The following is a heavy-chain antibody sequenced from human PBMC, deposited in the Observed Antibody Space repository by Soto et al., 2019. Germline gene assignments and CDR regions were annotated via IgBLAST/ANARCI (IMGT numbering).Heavy chain of an antibody. CDR3: ATIQWGSSSPIDY. Sequence: GGSLRLSCAASGFTFRNYGMNWVRQAPGKGLEWVSYIGIGSSTKYYADSVKGRFTIPRDSLSSVVTVPSSSLGTQNTVYLQMNSLRAEDTAVYYCATIQWGSSSPIDYWGQGTLVTVSS. J-gene: IGHJ4*02. V-gene: IGHV3-48*04. D-gene: IGHD6-13*01. CDR2: IGIGSSTK. CDR1: GFTFRNYG.